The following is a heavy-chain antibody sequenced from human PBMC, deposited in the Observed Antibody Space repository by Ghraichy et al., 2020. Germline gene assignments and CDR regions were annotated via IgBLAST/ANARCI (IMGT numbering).Heavy chain of an antibody. D-gene: IGHD2-21*01. CDR3: ARAARLNSVSPGF. V-gene: IGHV4-34*01. CDR1: GGSFRGYY. CDR2: ITESGST. J-gene: IGHJ4*02. Sequence: SETLSLTCAVYGGSFRGYYWTWIRQPPGKGLEWIGEITESGSTNYNPSLKSRVTISVDTSKNQFSLRLSSVTAADTAVYYCARAARLNSVSPGFWGQGTLVTVSS.